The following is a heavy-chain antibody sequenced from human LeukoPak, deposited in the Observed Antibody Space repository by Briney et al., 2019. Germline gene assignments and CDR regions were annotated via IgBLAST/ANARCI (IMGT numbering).Heavy chain of an antibody. V-gene: IGHV1-2*02. CDR2: INPDSGGT. J-gene: IGHJ3*01. CDR1: GYTFTGYY. Sequence: ASVKVSCKASGYTFTGYYMHWVRQAPGQGLEWMGWINPDSGGTNNAQKFQGRVTMTRDTSISTAYMELSRLRSDDTAVYYCARTFYDTLDSDAFDFWGQGTMVIVS. CDR3: ARTFYDTLDSDAFDF. D-gene: IGHD2/OR15-2a*01.